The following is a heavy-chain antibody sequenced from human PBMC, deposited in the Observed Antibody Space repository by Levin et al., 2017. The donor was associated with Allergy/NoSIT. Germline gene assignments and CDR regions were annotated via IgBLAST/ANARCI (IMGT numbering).Heavy chain of an antibody. V-gene: IGHV4-61*01. CDR2: IYYSGST. CDR1: GGSVSSGSYY. D-gene: IGHD3-10*01. J-gene: IGHJ5*02. CDR3: GRRGGGSGMNWFDP. Sequence: SQTLSLTCTVSGGSVSSGSYYWTWIRQPPGKGLEWIGYIYYSGSTNYNPSLKSRVTMSVDTSKNQFSLKLSSVTAADTAVYYWGRRGGGSGMNWFDPWGQGTLVTVSS.